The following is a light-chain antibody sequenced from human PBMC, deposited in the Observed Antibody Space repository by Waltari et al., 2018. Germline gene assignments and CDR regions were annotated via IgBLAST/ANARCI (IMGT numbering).Light chain of an antibody. CDR2: DTS. CDR1: QSVFNY. J-gene: IGKJ4*01. V-gene: IGKV3-11*01. CDR3: QQGSILPLT. Sequence: VLTQSPATLSLSAGERATISCRASQSVFNYLAWYQQKRGQAPRLLIYDTSTRATGIPARFSGSGSGTDFTLTISNLEADDFALYYCQQGSILPLTFGGGTKVEIK.